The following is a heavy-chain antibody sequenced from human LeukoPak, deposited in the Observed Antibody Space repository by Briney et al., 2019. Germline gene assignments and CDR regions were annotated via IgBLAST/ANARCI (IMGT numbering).Heavy chain of an antibody. CDR3: ARGPLTMVRGVIALYGMDV. Sequence: PSETLSLTCAVYGGSFSGYYWSLIRQPPGKGLEWIGEINHSGSTNYNPSLKSRVTISVDTSKNQFSLKLSSVTAADTAVYYCARGPLTMVRGVIALYGMDVWGQGTTVTVSS. J-gene: IGHJ6*02. CDR1: GGSFSGYY. D-gene: IGHD3-10*01. CDR2: INHSGST. V-gene: IGHV4-34*01.